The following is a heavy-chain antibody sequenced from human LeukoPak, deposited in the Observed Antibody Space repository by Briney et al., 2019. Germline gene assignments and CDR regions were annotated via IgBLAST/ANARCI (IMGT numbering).Heavy chain of an antibody. D-gene: IGHD1-1*01. Sequence: GGSLRLSCAASGFTVSSNYMSWVRQSPGKGLEWVSVIYSGGYTYYADSVKGRFTISRDNSKNTLYLQMNSLRAEDTAVYYCAKTGNPATGDYWGQGTLVSVSS. J-gene: IGHJ4*02. CDR3: AKTGNPATGDY. V-gene: IGHV3-53*01. CDR1: GFTVSSNY. CDR2: IYSGGYT.